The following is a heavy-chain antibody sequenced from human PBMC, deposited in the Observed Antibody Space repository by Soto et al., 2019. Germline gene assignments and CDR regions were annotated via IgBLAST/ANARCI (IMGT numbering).Heavy chain of an antibody. CDR2: INPSGGST. Sequence: ASVKVSCKASGYTFTGYYMHWVRQAPGQGLEWMGIINPSGGSTSYAQKFQGRFAMTRDTSTSTVYMELSSLRSEDTAVYYCARDRRYYGSGSYYDFDYCRQRTLVTVSS. J-gene: IGHJ4*02. D-gene: IGHD3-10*01. CDR1: GYTFTGYY. V-gene: IGHV1-46*01. CDR3: ARDRRYYGSGSYYDFDY.